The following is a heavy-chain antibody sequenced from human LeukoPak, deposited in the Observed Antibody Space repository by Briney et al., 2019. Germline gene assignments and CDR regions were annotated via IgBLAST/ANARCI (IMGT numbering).Heavy chain of an antibody. CDR3: ARETDYYDSSGYYPDDY. Sequence: SETLSLTCTVSGGSISSSSYYWGWIRQPPGKGLEWIGSIYYSGSTYYNPSLKSRVTISVDTSKNQFSLKLSSVTAADTAVYYCARETDYYDSSGYYPDDYWGQGTLVTVSS. J-gene: IGHJ4*02. CDR1: GGSISSSSYY. CDR2: IYYSGST. V-gene: IGHV4-39*07. D-gene: IGHD3-22*01.